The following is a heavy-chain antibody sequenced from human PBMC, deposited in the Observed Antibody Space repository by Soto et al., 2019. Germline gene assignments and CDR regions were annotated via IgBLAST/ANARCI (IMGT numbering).Heavy chain of an antibody. CDR3: ARGQRFSDWFDP. Sequence: SETLSLTCSVSGGTISGYYWSWIRQPAGTGQGWIGRIYSSGNTKYNPSLQSRVTMSLDTSNNQFSPRLTSVTAAHTAVYYCARGQRFSDWFDPWGQGTLVTVSS. CDR2: IYSSGNT. D-gene: IGHD3-3*01. CDR1: GGTISGYY. V-gene: IGHV4-4*07. J-gene: IGHJ5*02.